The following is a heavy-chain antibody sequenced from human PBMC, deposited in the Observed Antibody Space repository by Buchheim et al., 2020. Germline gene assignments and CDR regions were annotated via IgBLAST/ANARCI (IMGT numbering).Heavy chain of an antibody. J-gene: IGHJ4*02. CDR3: ARDFSSRFGDY. D-gene: IGHD6-6*01. CDR1: GFIFSSYE. Sequence: EVQLVESGGGLVQPGGSLRLSCAASGFIFSSYEMNWVRQAPGKGLEWVSYISSSGSTIYYTDSVKGRFTISRDNAKNTLYLQMNSLRAEDTAVYFCARDFSSRFGDYWGQGTL. CDR2: ISSSGSTI. V-gene: IGHV3-48*03.